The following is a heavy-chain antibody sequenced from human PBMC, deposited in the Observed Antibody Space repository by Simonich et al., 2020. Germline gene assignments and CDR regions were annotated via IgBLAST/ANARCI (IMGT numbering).Heavy chain of an antibody. V-gene: IGHV3-23*01. CDR2: ISGSGGST. CDR3: AKDSSLVGATDWFDP. CDR1: GFTFSSYA. J-gene: IGHJ5*02. Sequence: EVQLLESGGGLVQPGGSLRLSCAASGFTFSSYAMSWVRQAPGKGLEGVSAISGSGGSTYYADSVKGRFTISRDNSKNTLYLQMNSLRAEDTAVYYCAKDSSLVGATDWFDPWGQGTLVTVSS. D-gene: IGHD1-26*01.